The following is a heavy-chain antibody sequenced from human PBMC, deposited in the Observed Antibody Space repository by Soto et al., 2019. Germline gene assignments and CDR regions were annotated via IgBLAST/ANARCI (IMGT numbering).Heavy chain of an antibody. Sequence: GESLKISCKGSGYRFTNYWIGWVRQTPGKGLEWMGIIYPDDSDTRYSPSFQGQVTMSADKSISTAYLQWSSLKASDTAMYYCAKSPAYSSTRTLDVWGQGTMVTVSS. CDR1: GYRFTNYW. D-gene: IGHD6-13*01. CDR2: IYPDDSDT. CDR3: AKSPAYSSTRTLDV. J-gene: IGHJ3*01. V-gene: IGHV5-51*01.